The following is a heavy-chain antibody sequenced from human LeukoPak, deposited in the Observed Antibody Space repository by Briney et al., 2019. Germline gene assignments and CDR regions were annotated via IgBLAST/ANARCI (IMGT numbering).Heavy chain of an antibody. D-gene: IGHD6-6*01. J-gene: IGHJ4*02. V-gene: IGHV4-38-2*02. CDR2: IYHSGSS. CDR1: GYSISSGYY. Sequence: SETLSLTCTVSGYSISSGYYWGWIRQPPGKGLEWIGSIYHSGSSYYNPSLKSRATISVDTYKNQFSLKLSPVTAADTAVYYCARNPPIYSSSSDAYYWGQGTLVTVSS. CDR3: ARNPPIYSSSSDAYY.